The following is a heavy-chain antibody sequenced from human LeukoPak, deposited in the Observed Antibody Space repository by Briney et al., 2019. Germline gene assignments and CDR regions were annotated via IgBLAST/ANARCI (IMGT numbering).Heavy chain of an antibody. CDR2: FDPEDGET. V-gene: IGHV1-24*01. CDR1: GYTLTELS. J-gene: IGHJ1*01. CDR3: ATEYDILTGYYSRPEYFQH. Sequence: ASVKVSCKVSGYTLTELSMHWVRQAPGKGLEWMGGFDPEDGETIYAQKFQCRVTMTEDTSTDTAYMELSSLRSEDTAVYYCATEYDILTGYYSRPEYFQHWGQGTLVTVSS. D-gene: IGHD3-9*01.